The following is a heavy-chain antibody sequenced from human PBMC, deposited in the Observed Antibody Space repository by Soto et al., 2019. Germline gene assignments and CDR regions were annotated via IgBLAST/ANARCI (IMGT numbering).Heavy chain of an antibody. D-gene: IGHD3-22*01. CDR2: VYYTGST. V-gene: IGHV4-59*01. CDR1: GDSISTFY. Sequence: PSETLSLTCTVSGDSISTFYWGWMRQSPGKELEWIGYVYYTGSTNYNPSLKSRVTISVDRSKNQFSLKLTSANAADTAVYYCERGRTVRNYADDSSDYFYFFGYWGQGTQVTVSX. CDR3: ERGRTVRNYADDSSDYFYFFGY. J-gene: IGHJ4*02.